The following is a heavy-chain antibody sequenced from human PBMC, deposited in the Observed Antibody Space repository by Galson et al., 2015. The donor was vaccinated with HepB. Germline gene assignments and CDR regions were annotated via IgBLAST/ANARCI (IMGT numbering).Heavy chain of an antibody. CDR2: TYYKSRWIN. CDR1: GDSVSCYSST. Sequence: CAISGDSVSCYSSTWNWIRQSPSRGLERLGRTYYKSRWINDYAVSVKTRITINPDTSKNQFSLRLNFVTPVDTAVFYCTRLDRNQYTSGGYPWSPTNYYHDMDVWGQGTTVSVSS. V-gene: IGHV6-1*01. CDR3: TRLDRNQYTSGGYPWSPTNYYHDMDV. J-gene: IGHJ6*02. D-gene: IGHD6-19*01.